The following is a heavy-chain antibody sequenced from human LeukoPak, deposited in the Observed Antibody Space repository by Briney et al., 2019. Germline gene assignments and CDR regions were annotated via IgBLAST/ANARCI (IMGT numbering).Heavy chain of an antibody. CDR1: GGSFSGYY. Sequence: PSETLSLTCAVYGGSFSGYYWSWIRQPAGKGLEWIGRIYTSGSTNYNPSLKSRVTISVDTSKNQFSLKLSSVTAADTAVHYCARDIAYCGGDCYVQFDPWGQGTLVTVSS. CDR2: IYTSGST. CDR3: ARDIAYCGGDCYVQFDP. J-gene: IGHJ5*02. D-gene: IGHD2-21*02. V-gene: IGHV4-4*07.